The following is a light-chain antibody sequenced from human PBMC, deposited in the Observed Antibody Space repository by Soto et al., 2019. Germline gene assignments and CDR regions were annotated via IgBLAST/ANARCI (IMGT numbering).Light chain of an antibody. CDR2: GNN. J-gene: IGLJ1*01. Sequence: QSALTQPPSVSGAPGQRVTISCTGSSSNIGAGYDVHWYHQLPGTAPKLLIYGNNNRPSGVPDRFSGSKSGTSASLAITGLQAEDEADYYCKSYDSSLSGYVFGTGTKVTVL. CDR1: SSNIGAGYD. CDR3: KSYDSSLSGYV. V-gene: IGLV1-40*01.